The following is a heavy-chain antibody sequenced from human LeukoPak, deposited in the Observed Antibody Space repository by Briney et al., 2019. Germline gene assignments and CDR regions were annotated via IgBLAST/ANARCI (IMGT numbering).Heavy chain of an antibody. V-gene: IGHV5-51*01. Sequence: GESLKISCKGSGYSFTSYWIGWVRQMPGKGLEWMGIIYPGDSDTRYSPSFQGQVTISADKSISTAYLQWSSLKASDTAMYYCARYRRDGYPGGQIDYWGQGTLVTVSP. CDR2: IYPGDSDT. CDR1: GYSFTSYW. CDR3: ARYRRDGYPGGQIDY. J-gene: IGHJ4*02. D-gene: IGHD5-24*01.